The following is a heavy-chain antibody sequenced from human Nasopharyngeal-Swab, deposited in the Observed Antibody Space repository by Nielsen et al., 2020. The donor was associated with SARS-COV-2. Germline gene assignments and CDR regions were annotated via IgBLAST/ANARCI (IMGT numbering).Heavy chain of an antibody. CDR2: FYSGGSST. D-gene: IGHD4-17*01. V-gene: IGHV3-23*03. J-gene: IGHJ4*02. Sequence: GESLKISYAASGSTFSGYAMTWVRQAPGKGLEWVSTFYSGGSSTFYAEPVKGRFTISRDNAKNTLYLQMNSLRVEDTAEYYCALSRDYGTFNYWGQGTLVTVSS. CDR3: ALSRDYGTFNY. CDR1: GSTFSGYA.